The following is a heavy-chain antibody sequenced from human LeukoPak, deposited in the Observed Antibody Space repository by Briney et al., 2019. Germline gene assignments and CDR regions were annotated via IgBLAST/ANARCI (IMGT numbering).Heavy chain of an antibody. J-gene: IGHJ4*02. Sequence: SETLSLTCTVSGGSISSSSYYWGWIRQPPGKGLEWIGSIYYSGSTYYNPSLKSRVTISVDTSKNQFSLKLSSVTAADTAVYYCLVRGVTENTLDYWGQGTLVTVSS. CDR2: IYYSGST. CDR3: LVRGVTENTLDY. D-gene: IGHD3-10*02. CDR1: GGSISSSSYY. V-gene: IGHV4-39*01.